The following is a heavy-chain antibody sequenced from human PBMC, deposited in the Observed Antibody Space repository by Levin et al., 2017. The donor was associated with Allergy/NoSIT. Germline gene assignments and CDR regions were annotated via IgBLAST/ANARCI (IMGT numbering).Heavy chain of an antibody. CDR1: GFTFSSYG. Sequence: PGGSLRLSCAASGFTFSSYGMHWVRQAPGKGLEWVAVIWYDGSNKYYADSVKGRFTISRDNSKNTLYLQMNSLRAEDTAVYYCARDHGYQSYRLVSNYYYYMDVWGKGTTVTVSS. CDR2: IWYDGSNK. J-gene: IGHJ6*03. CDR3: ARDHGYQSYRLVSNYYYYMDV. V-gene: IGHV3-33*01. D-gene: IGHD2-2*01.